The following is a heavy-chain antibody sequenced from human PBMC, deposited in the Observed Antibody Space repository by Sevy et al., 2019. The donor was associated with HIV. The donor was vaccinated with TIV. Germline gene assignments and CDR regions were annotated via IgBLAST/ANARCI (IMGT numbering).Heavy chain of an antibody. CDR2: IYSGGST. Sequence: GGSLRLSCAASGFTVSSNYMSWVRQAPGKGLEWVSVIYSGGSTYYADSVKGRFTISRDNSKNTLYLQMNSLRAEDTAVYYCARALGFGESYAYLYWGQGTLVTVSS. CDR1: GFTVSSNY. D-gene: IGHD3-10*01. V-gene: IGHV3-66*02. CDR3: ARALGFGESYAYLY. J-gene: IGHJ4*02.